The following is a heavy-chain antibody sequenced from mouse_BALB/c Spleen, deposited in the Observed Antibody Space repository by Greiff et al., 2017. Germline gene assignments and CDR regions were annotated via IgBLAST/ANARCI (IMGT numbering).Heavy chain of an antibody. V-gene: IGHV2-6-7*01. Sequence: VQLVESGPGLVAPSQSLSITCTVSGFSLTGYGVNWVRQPPGKGLEWLGMIWGDGSTDYNSALKSRLSISKDNSKSQVFLKMNSLQTDDTARYYCASIYDGYFYAMDYWGQGTSVTVSS. J-gene: IGHJ4*01. D-gene: IGHD2-3*01. CDR2: IWGDGST. CDR3: ASIYDGYFYAMDY. CDR1: GFSLTGYG.